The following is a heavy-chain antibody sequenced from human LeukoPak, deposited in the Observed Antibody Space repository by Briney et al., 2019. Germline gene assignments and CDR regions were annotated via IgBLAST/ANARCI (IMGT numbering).Heavy chain of an antibody. D-gene: IGHD6-19*01. CDR1: GFSFSDYY. CDR2: VFYSGST. V-gene: IGHV4-59*08. Sequence: GSLRLSCAASGFSFSDYYWSWIRQPPGKGLEWIGYVFYSGSTNYNPSLKSRATISLDTSKNQFSLKLTSVTAADTAVYYCASSQWVVPGSHWGQGALVIVSS. J-gene: IGHJ4*02. CDR3: ASSQWVVPGSH.